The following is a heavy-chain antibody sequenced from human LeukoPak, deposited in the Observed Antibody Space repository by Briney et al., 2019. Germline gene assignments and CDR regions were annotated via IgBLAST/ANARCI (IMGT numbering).Heavy chain of an antibody. CDR3: ARAYSGGGIVVVPAAN. D-gene: IGHD2-2*01. V-gene: IGHV3-48*04. J-gene: IGHJ4*02. CDR1: GFTFSSYS. Sequence: GGSLRLSSAASGFTFSSYSFNWVRQAPGKGLEWVSYISSSSSTIYYADSVKGRFTISRDDAKNSLYLQMNSLRAEDTAVYYCARAYSGGGIVVVPAANWGQGTLVTVSS. CDR2: ISSSSSTI.